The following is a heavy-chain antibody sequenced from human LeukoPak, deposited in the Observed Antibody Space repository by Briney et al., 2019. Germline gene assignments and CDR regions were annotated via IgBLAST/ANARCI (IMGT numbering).Heavy chain of an antibody. D-gene: IGHD3-10*01. J-gene: IGHJ4*02. V-gene: IGHV3-23*01. CDR2: ISGSGGST. CDR1: GFTFSSYA. CDR3: AKDIGLYYYGSGSYTDY. Sequence: GGSLRLSCAASGFTFSSYAMSWVRQAPGKGLEWVSAISGSGGSTYYADSVKGRFTISRDNSKNTLYLQMNSLRAEDTAVYYCAKDIGLYYYGSGSYTDYWGQGTLVTVSS.